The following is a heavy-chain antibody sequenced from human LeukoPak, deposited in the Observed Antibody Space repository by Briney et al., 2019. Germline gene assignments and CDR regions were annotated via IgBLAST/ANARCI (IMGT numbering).Heavy chain of an antibody. V-gene: IGHV4-31*03. CDR3: ARVAAAAGTLTIDY. CDR2: IYYSGST. Sequence: SETLSLTCTVSGGSISSGGYYWSWIRQHPGKDLEWIEYIYYSGSTYYYPSLKSRVTISVDTSKNQFSLKLSSVTAADTAVYYCARVAAAAGTLTIDYWGQGTLVTVSS. J-gene: IGHJ4*02. CDR1: GGSISSGGYY. D-gene: IGHD6-13*01.